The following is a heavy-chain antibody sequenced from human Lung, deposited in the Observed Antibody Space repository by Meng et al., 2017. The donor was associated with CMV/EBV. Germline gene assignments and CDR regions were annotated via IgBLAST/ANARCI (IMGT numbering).Heavy chain of an antibody. Sequence: SGGALSGYALTWVRQAPGQGLEWMGGITPFLGNKKYVQKFQDRLTISTDESATTAFMELNSLRSEDTALYYCAASPGIIVPAAVVYWGHGTLVTVSS. D-gene: IGHD2-2*01. CDR2: ITPFLGNK. V-gene: IGHV1-69*05. CDR3: AASPGIIVPAAVVY. CDR1: GGALSGYA. J-gene: IGHJ4*01.